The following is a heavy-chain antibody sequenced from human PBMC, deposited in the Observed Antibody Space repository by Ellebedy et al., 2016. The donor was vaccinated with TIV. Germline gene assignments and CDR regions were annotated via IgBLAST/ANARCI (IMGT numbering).Heavy chain of an antibody. D-gene: IGHD3-10*01. CDR3: ARDQGWAYPGSTRFDY. V-gene: IGHV3-7*01. CDR2: IKQDGSEK. CDR1: GFTFSDYW. Sequence: PGGSLRLSFAASGFTFSDYWMSRVRQAPGKGLEWVANIKQDGSEKWYVDSVKGRFTISRDNAKNSLYLQMSSLRAEDTAVYYCARDQGWAYPGSTRFDYWGQGTLVTVSS. J-gene: IGHJ4*03.